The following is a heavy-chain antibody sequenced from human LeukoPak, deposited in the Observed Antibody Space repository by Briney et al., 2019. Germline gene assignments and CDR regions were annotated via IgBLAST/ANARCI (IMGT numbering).Heavy chain of an antibody. D-gene: IGHD3-10*01. CDR1: GGSISSSNYY. Sequence: PSETLSLTCTVSGGSISSSNYYWGWIRQPPGKGLECIGSVYYSGNTYYNPSLKSRVTISVDTSKNQFSLKLSSVTAADTAVYYCARDRSGSVVRGVDDAFDIWGQGTMVTVSS. J-gene: IGHJ3*02. V-gene: IGHV4-39*07. CDR3: ARDRSGSVVRGVDDAFDI. CDR2: VYYSGNT.